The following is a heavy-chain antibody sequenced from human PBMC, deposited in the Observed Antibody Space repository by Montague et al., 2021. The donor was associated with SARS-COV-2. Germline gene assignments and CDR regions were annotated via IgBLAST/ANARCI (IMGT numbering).Heavy chain of an antibody. CDR3: SRGRYCSGWYGLKYYFDY. V-gene: IGHV4-34*01. Sequence: SETLSLTCAVHGGSFSGYYWSWVRQRPGTGQEWMGEINLSGSTNNNPSPKSRVTITVDTSKNQFPLKLSSGTAAATAVYYCSRGRYCSGWYGLKYYFDYWGQGTLVTVSS. D-gene: IGHD6-19*01. J-gene: IGHJ4*02. CDR1: GGSFSGYY. CDR2: INLSGST.